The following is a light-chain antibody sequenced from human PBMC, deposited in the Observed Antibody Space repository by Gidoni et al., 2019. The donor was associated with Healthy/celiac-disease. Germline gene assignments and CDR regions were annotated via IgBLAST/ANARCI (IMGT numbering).Light chain of an antibody. J-gene: IGLJ1*01. CDR3: CSYAGSYTYV. CDR1: SSDVGGYNY. Sequence: QSDLTQPSSVSGSPGQSVTISCTGTSSDVGGYNYVSWYQQQPGKAPKLMIYDVSKRPSGVPARFSGSKSGNPASLTISVLQAEDEADYYCCSYAGSYTYVFGTGTKVTVL. CDR2: DVS. V-gene: IGLV2-11*01.